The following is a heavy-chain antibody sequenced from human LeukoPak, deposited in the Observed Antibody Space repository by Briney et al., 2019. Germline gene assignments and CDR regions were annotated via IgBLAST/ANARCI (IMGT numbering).Heavy chain of an antibody. CDR3: AREMWDRGYSYGSGGSQPVDY. V-gene: IGHV1-2*02. CDR2: INPNSGGT. D-gene: IGHD5-18*01. Sequence: ASVKVSCKASGYTFTGYYMHWVRQAPGQGLEWMGWINPNSGGTNYAQKFQGRVTMTRDTSISTAYMELSRLRSDDTAVYYCAREMWDRGYSYGSGGSQPVDYWGQGTLVTVSS. CDR1: GYTFTGYY. J-gene: IGHJ4*02.